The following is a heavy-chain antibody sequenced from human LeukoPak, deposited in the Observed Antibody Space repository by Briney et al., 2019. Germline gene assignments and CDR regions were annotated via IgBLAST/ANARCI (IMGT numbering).Heavy chain of an antibody. V-gene: IGHV4-34*01. J-gene: IGHJ4*02. CDR1: GGSFSGYY. CDR3: ARRTFGGVIKY. D-gene: IGHD3-16*01. CDR2: INHSGST. Sequence: PSETLSLTCAVYGGSFSGYYWSWIRQPPGKGLEWIGEINHSGSTNYNPSLKSRVTISVDTSKNQFSLKLSSVTAADTAMYYCARRTFGGVIKYWGQGTLVTVSS.